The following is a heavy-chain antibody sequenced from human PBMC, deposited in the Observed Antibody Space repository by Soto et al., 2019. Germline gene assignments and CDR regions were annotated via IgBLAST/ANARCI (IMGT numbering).Heavy chain of an antibody. J-gene: IGHJ2*01. CDR2: ISSSSSTI. CDR3: AREEAPDWYFDL. Sequence: EVQLVESGGGLVQPGGSLRLSCAASGFTFSSYSMNWVRQAPGQGLEWVSYISSSSSTIYYADSVKGPFTISRDNAKNSLYLQRNSLRDEDKALYYCAREEAPDWYFDLWGRGTQVTVSS. CDR1: GFTFSSYS. V-gene: IGHV3-48*02.